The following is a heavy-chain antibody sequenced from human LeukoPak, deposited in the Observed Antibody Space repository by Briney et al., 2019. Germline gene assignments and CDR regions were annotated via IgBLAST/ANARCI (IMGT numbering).Heavy chain of an antibody. CDR2: IYYSGST. CDR1: GGSISSHY. Sequence: SETLSLTCTVSGGSISSHYWSWIRQPPGKGLEWIGYIYYSGSTNYNPSLKSRVTISVDTSKNQFSLKLSSATAADTAVYYCASGERVAATGYYYYYMDVWGKGTTVTVSS. J-gene: IGHJ6*03. D-gene: IGHD2-15*01. V-gene: IGHV4-59*11. CDR3: ASGERVAATGYYYYYMDV.